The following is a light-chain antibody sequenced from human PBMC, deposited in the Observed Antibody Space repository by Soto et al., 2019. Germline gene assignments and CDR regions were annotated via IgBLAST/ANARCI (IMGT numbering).Light chain of an antibody. V-gene: IGKV3-15*01. Sequence: EIVMTQSPATLSVSPGERATLSCRASQSVSSNLAWYQQKPGQPPRLLIYGASTRVTGIPARFSGSGSGTEFTLTISSLQSEDFGLYYCQQYNDWPPLTFGGGTKVEIK. J-gene: IGKJ4*01. CDR2: GAS. CDR1: QSVSSN. CDR3: QQYNDWPPLT.